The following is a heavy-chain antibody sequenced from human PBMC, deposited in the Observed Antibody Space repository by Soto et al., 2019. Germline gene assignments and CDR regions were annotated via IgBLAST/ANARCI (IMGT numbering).Heavy chain of an antibody. CDR1: GYTXXXYD. V-gene: IGHV1-18*01. J-gene: IGHJ4*02. CDR2: ISAYKSNT. CDR3: ARVRDGGYSRV. Sequence: SGAEVKKPGASVKVSCKASGYTXXXYDISWVRQAPGQGLEWMGWISAYKSNTNYAQKLQGRVTMTTDTSTSTAYMELRSLSSDDTAVYYCARVRDGGYSRVRGQGTLVTVSS. D-gene: IGHD2-15*01.